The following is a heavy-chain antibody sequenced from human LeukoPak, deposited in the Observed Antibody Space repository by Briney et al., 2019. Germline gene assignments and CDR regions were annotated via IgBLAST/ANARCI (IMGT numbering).Heavy chain of an antibody. J-gene: IGHJ3*02. V-gene: IGHV4-59*01. CDR1: GDAISGYY. Sequence: PSETLSLTRTVSGDAISGYYWSWIRQPPGKGREWIGYIFYSGTTNYNPSVKSRVTISVDTSKKRFSLKLSSVTAADTAVYQCARTNQIDETAFDIWGQGTMVTVSS. CDR3: ARTNQIDETAFDI. CDR2: IFYSGTT. D-gene: IGHD1-14*01.